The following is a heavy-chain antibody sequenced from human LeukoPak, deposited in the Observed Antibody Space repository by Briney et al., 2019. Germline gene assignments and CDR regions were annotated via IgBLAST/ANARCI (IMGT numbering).Heavy chain of an antibody. J-gene: IGHJ4*02. CDR1: GFTFSSYW. D-gene: IGHD3-3*01. CDR2: IWYHGNDV. Sequence: PGGSLRLSCAASGFTFSSYWMSWVRQAPGKGLEWVALIWYHGNDVDYADSVKSRFTISRDNSKNTLYLQMNSVRAEDTAVYFCARDFWNEPSKYFDYWGQGTLVTVSS. V-gene: IGHV3-33*08. CDR3: ARDFWNEPSKYFDY.